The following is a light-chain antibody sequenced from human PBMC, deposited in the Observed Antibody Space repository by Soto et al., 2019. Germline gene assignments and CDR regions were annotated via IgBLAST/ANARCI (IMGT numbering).Light chain of an antibody. J-gene: IGKJ4*01. V-gene: IGKV3-15*01. Sequence: EIVMTQSPATLSVSPGERASLSCRASQSVYSNLAWYQHKPGQAPRLLIFDASTRATCIPARFSGSGSGTEFTLTINSLQSEDFAVYYCQQHRNWPLTFGGGTKVEIK. CDR3: QQHRNWPLT. CDR2: DAS. CDR1: QSVYSN.